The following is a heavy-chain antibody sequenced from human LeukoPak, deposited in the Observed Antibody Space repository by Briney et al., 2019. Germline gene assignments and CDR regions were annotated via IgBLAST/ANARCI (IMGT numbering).Heavy chain of an antibody. V-gene: IGHV3-48*01. Sequence: GGSLRLSCEASGFTFSSYGMNWVRQAPGKGLEWVSYISFSSATIHYADSVKGRFTISRDNAKNSLYLQLNSLRAEDTALYYCARDTHYYGSGSPAFDLWGRGTMVTVSS. CDR1: GFTFSSYG. D-gene: IGHD3-10*01. J-gene: IGHJ3*01. CDR3: ARDTHYYGSGSPAFDL. CDR2: ISFSSATI.